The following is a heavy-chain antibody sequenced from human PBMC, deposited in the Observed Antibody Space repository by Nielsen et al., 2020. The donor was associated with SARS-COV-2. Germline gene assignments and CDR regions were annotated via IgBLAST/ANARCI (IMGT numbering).Heavy chain of an antibody. J-gene: IGHJ4*02. CDR1: GGSSSDDY. CDR2: IDHSGSS. V-gene: IGHV4-34*01. D-gene: IGHD3-22*01. CDR3: ARGRYDSNGYYRLDY. Sequence: SETLSLTCAVYGGSSSDDYWSWIRQPPGKGLEWIGEIDHSGSSNSEPSLKSRVSISVDTSKKQISLRLRSVTAADTAVYYCARGRYDSNGYYRLDYWGQGTLVTVSS.